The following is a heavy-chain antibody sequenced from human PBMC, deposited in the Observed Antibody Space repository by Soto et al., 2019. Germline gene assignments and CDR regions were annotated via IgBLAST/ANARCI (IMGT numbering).Heavy chain of an antibody. V-gene: IGHV4-31*03. CDR2: FYYSGST. CDR3: GSSIDL. Sequence: QVQLQESGPGLVKPSQTLSLTCTVSGGSISSGSYYWSWIRQPRVKGLEWIGYFYYSGSTYYHPSHKSRVTISVDTSKNQFSLKRSCVTVAVTAVYDWGSSIDLWGKGTLVTVS. CDR1: GGSISSGSYY. J-gene: IGHJ5*02.